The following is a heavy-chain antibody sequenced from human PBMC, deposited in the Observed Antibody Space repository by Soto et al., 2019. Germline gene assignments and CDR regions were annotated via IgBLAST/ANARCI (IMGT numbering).Heavy chain of an antibody. J-gene: IGHJ4*02. CDR2: ILWNDDK. V-gene: IGHV2-5*01. D-gene: IGHD6-19*01. Sequence: QITLKESGPTQVKPTQTLTLTCTVSGFSLSTTGVGVGWIRQPPGKALDWLELILWNDDKHYRPSLRTRLTIAKDTSKNQVVLTMTNMYPVDTATYYCAHTTGSSGWAIMDYWCQGTLATVSS. CDR1: GFSLSTTGVG. CDR3: AHTTGSSGWAIMDY.